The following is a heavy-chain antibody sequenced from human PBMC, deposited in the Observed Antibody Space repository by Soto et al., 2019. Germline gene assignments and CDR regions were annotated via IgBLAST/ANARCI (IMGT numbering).Heavy chain of an antibody. Sequence: HVQLVQSGAEEKKPGASVQVSCKASGYTFTHYAMHWVRQAPGQRLGWMGWINAGNGNTKYSQKFQGRVTITRDTSASPAYLELSSLRSEDTAVYYCARGFPLWFAPWGQGTLVTVSS. CDR2: INAGNGNT. CDR1: GYTFTHYA. D-gene: IGHD3-16*02. CDR3: ARGFPLWFAP. J-gene: IGHJ5*02. V-gene: IGHV1-3*05.